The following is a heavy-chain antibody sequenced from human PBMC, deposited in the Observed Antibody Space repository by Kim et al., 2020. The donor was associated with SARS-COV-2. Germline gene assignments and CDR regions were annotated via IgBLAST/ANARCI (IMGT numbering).Heavy chain of an antibody. V-gene: IGHV4-39*01. CDR3: ARQGGTGRHFDY. D-gene: IGHD1-1*01. Sequence: SETLSLTCTVSGGSISSSSYYWGWIRQPPGKGLEWIGSIYYSGSTYYNPSLKSRVTISVDTSKNQFSLKLSSVTAADTAVYYCARQGGTGRHFDYWGQGTLVTVSS. J-gene: IGHJ4*02. CDR1: GGSISSSSYY. CDR2: IYYSGST.